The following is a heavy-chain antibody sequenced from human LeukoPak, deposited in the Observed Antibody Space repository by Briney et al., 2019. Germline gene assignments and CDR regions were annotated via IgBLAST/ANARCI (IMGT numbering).Heavy chain of an antibody. CDR3: TRDREGRSYYVLAY. CDR2: ISHSGTTA. V-gene: IGHV3-48*03. CDR1: GFTFSSYE. D-gene: IGHD1-26*01. J-gene: IGHJ4*02. Sequence: GGSLILSCAASGFTFSSYEMNWVRQAPGKGLEWVSYISHSGTTAYYADSVKGRFTISRDNAKNSVYLQMNSLRAEDTAVYYCTRDREGRSYYVLAYWGQGTLVTVSS.